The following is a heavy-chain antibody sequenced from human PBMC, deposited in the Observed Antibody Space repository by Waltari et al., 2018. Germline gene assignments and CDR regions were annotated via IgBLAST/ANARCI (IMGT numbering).Heavy chain of an antibody. CDR2: IYYSGCT. Sequence: QLQLQESGPGLVKPSETLSLTCTVSGGSISSSSYYWGWIRQPPGKGLEWIGSIYYSGCTYYNPSLKSRVTRSVDTSKNQFSLKLSSVTAADTAVYYCARHWGYGGNSCFDYWGQGTLVTVSS. V-gene: IGHV4-39*07. CDR3: ARHWGYGGNSCFDY. CDR1: GGSISSSSYY. D-gene: IGHD4-17*01. J-gene: IGHJ4*02.